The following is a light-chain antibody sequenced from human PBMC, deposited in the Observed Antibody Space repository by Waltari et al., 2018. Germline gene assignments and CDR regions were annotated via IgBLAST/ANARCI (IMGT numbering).Light chain of an antibody. CDR1: SSDIGHFHR. CDR2: AVT. V-gene: IGLV2-18*02. CDR3: LSYTTSDTWV. Sequence: QSALTQIPSVSGSPGQSVTISCTGTSSDIGHFHRFPWYQKAPGTAPNLLIYAVTNRPSGVPERFSGSKSGNTASLTISGLQADDEADYYCLSYTTSDTWVFGGGTKVTVL. J-gene: IGLJ3*02.